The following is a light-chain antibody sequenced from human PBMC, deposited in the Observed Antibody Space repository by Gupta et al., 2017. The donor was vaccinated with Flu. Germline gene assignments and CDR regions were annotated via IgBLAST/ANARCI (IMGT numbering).Light chain of an antibody. CDR3: QQCNRYSAT. CDR1: QSISNW. CDR2: KAS. V-gene: IGKV1-5*03. J-gene: IGKJ4*01. Sequence: DIQMTQSPSTLSASVGDRVTITCRASQSISNWLAWYQQKPGKAPKLLIYKASTLERGVPSRFSGSGFGTEFRLTVSSLQPDDFATYYCQQCNRYSATFGGGTKVEMK.